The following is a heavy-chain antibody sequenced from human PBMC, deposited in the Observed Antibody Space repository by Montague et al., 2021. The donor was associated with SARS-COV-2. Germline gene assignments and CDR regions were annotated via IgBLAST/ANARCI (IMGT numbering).Heavy chain of an antibody. Sequence: SETLSLTCTVSGGSIITSNYYWGWLRQPPGKGLKWIGSGDYSGSTSYNPSLTSRVTISVDTSKNQFSLKLTSLTAAGTAKYFCARGLSYSSQRKGHFEHWGLGTLATVSS. CDR2: GDYSGST. D-gene: IGHD2-21*01. V-gene: IGHV4-39*07. CDR1: GGSIITSNYY. J-gene: IGHJ4*02. CDR3: ARGLSYSSQRKGHFEH.